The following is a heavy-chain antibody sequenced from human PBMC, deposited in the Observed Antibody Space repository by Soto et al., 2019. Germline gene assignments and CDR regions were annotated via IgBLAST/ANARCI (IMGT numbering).Heavy chain of an antibody. J-gene: IGHJ4*02. CDR2: INSDGSST. CDR3: ARDPGTGYYDSSGYYYD. V-gene: IGHV3-74*01. Sequence: PGGSLRLSCAASGFTFSSYWMHWVRQAPGKGLVWVSRINSDGSSTSYADSVKGRFTISRDNAKNKLYLQMNSLRAEDTAVFYCARDPGTGYYDSSGYYYDWGQGILVTVSS. CDR1: GFTFSSYW. D-gene: IGHD3-22*01.